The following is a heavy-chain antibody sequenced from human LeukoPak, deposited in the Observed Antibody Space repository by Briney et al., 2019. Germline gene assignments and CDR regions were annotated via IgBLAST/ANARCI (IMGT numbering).Heavy chain of an antibody. CDR1: GYSISSGYY. V-gene: IGHV4-38-2*02. CDR2: INHSGST. D-gene: IGHD3-9*01. CDR3: ARHVLYYDILTGYYYYYYMDV. J-gene: IGHJ6*03. Sequence: SETLSLTCTVPGYSISSGYYWGWIRQPPGKGLEWIGEINHSGSTNYNPSLKSRVTISVDTSKNQFSLKLSSVTAADTAVYYCARHVLYYDILTGYYYYYYMDVWGKGTTVTISS.